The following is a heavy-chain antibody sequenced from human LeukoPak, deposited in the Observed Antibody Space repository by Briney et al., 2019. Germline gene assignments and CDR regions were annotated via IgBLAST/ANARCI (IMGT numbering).Heavy chain of an antibody. CDR2: VYYSGST. CDR1: GDFITASY. D-gene: IGHD7-27*01. CDR3: ATNTGTVFDY. V-gene: IGHV4-59*01. Sequence: SETLSLTCTVSGDFITASYWSWIWQPPGKGLEWIGYVYYSGSTEYNPSLRSRVTISLEMSKHQFSLNVTSVTAADTAVCYCATNTGTVFDYWGQGALVTVSS. J-gene: IGHJ4*02.